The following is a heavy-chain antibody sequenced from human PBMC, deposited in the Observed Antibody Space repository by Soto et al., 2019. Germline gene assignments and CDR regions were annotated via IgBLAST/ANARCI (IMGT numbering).Heavy chain of an antibody. CDR2: ISGSGGST. CDR1: GFTFSSYA. D-gene: IGHD1-20*01. J-gene: IGHJ4*02. CDR3: AKDLYNWNDAIFAY. Sequence: GGSLRLSCAASGFTFSSYAMTWVRQAPGKGLEWVSAISGSGGSTYYADSVEGRFTISRDNSKNTLYLQMNSLRAEDTAVYYCAKDLYNWNDAIFAYWGKGTLVTVSS. V-gene: IGHV3-23*01.